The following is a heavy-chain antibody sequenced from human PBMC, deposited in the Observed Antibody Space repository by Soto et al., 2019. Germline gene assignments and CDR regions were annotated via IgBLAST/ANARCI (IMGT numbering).Heavy chain of an antibody. CDR1: GFTFSTYA. D-gene: IGHD3-10*01. Sequence: GGSLRLSCSTSGFTFSTYAMNWVRQAPGKGLEWVSALSGSGGTTYYADSVRGRFTISRDNSKNTLFLQMSSLRAEDTALYYCAKQRAGYGSGSDTFYLDFWGQGTRVTVSS. CDR3: AKQRAGYGSGSDTFYLDF. J-gene: IGHJ4*02. V-gene: IGHV3-23*01. CDR2: LSGSGGTT.